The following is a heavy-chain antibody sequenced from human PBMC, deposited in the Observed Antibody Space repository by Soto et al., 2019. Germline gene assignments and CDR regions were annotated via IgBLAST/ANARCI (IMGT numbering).Heavy chain of an antibody. D-gene: IGHD6-13*01. V-gene: IGHV1-69*01. CDR1: GGNFSSYA. Sequence: QAQLVQSGAELKKPGSSVKVSCKASGGNFSSYAISWLRQAPGQGLEWMGGIVPLFGTTNYAQKFKGRLMITADQSTTTAYMERSSLRFEDTAVYYWARARGLSWYNWFDPWGQGSPVTVSS. CDR3: ARARGLSWYNWFDP. J-gene: IGHJ5*02. CDR2: IVPLFGTT.